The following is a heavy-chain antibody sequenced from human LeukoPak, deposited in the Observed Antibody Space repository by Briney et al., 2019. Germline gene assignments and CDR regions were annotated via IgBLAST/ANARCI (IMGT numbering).Heavy chain of an antibody. CDR2: IWYDGSNK. CDR3: ARGMVRGYYYYYGMDV. Sequence: PGRSLRLSCAASGFTFSSYGMHWVRQSPGKALEGVAVIWYDGSNKDYADSVKGRFNISRDNSKTTLYLQMNSLRAEDTAVYYCARGMVRGYYYYYGMDVWGQGTTVTVSS. J-gene: IGHJ6*02. V-gene: IGHV3-33*01. CDR1: GFTFSSYG. D-gene: IGHD3-10*01.